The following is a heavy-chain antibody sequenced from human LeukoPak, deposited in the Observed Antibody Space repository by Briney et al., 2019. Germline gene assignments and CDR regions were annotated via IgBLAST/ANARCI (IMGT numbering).Heavy chain of an antibody. Sequence: RPSETLSLTCTVSSGSFRTYYWSWIRQPPGKGLEWIGEINHSGSTNYNPSLKSRVTISVDTSKNQFSLKLSSVTAADTAVYYCARYRGSGSWIVDYYYYYMDVWGKGTTVTISS. CDR2: INHSGST. CDR1: SGSFRTYY. J-gene: IGHJ6*03. D-gene: IGHD3-10*01. V-gene: IGHV4-34*01. CDR3: ARYRGSGSWIVDYYYYYMDV.